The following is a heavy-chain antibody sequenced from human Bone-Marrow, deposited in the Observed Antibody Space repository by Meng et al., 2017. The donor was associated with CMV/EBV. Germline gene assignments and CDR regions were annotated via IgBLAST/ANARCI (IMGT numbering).Heavy chain of an antibody. V-gene: IGHV1-18*01. Sequence: ASVKVSCKASGYTFTSCGISWVRQAPGQGLEWMGWISAYNGNTNYAQKLQGRVTMTTDTSTRTAYMELRSLRSDDTAVYYCAREHIMITFGGASFSDYWGQGTLVTVSS. D-gene: IGHD3-16*01. CDR3: AREHIMITFGGASFSDY. J-gene: IGHJ4*02. CDR1: GYTFTSCG. CDR2: ISAYNGNT.